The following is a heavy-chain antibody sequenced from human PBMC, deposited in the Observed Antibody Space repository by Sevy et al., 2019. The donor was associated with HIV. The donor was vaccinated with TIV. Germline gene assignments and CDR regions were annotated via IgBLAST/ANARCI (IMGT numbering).Heavy chain of an antibody. CDR3: AREDEWELPAFDI. J-gene: IGHJ3*02. D-gene: IGHD1-26*01. V-gene: IGHV1-69*13. Sequence: ASVKVSCKASGGTFSSYAISWVRQAPGQGLEWMGGIIPIFGTANYAQTFQGRVTITADESTSTAYMELSSLRAEDTAVYYCAREDEWELPAFDIWGQGTMVTVSS. CDR1: GGTFSSYA. CDR2: IIPIFGTA.